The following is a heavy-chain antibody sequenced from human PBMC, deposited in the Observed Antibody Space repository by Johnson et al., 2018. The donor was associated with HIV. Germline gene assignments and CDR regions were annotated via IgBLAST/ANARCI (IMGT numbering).Heavy chain of an antibody. Sequence: QVQLVESGGGVVQPGTSLRLSCAASGFTFSSYGIHWVRQAPGKGLEWVAFIWHDGRDVYYADSVKGRFNVSIDNYKHAVYLPMNSLKAEDTGVYDCSSRPGVDFCSGGSFRPNPYDGFDIWGQGTKVTVSS. J-gene: IGHJ3*02. V-gene: IGHV3-33*03. CDR2: IWHDGRDV. CDR3: SSRPGVDFCSGGSFRPNPYDGFDI. D-gene: IGHD2-15*01. CDR1: GFTFSSYG.